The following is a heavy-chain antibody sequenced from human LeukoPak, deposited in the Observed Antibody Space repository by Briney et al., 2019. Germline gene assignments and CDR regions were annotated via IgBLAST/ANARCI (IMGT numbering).Heavy chain of an antibody. D-gene: IGHD2-2*01. Sequence: GRSLRLSCAASGFTFSSYGMHWVRQAPGRGLEWVAVISYDGSNKYYADSVKGRFTISRDDSKNTLYLQMNSLRAEDTAVYYCARDSCSSPSCFDYWGQGTLVTVSS. CDR2: ISYDGSNK. J-gene: IGHJ4*02. V-gene: IGHV3-30*03. CDR3: ARDSCSSPSCFDY. CDR1: GFTFSSYG.